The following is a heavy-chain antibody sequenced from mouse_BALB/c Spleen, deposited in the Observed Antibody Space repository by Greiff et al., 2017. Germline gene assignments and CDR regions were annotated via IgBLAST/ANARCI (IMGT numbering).Heavy chain of an antibody. CDR3: ARGEDDYDVAY. D-gene: IGHD2-4*01. CDR1: GYTFTSYV. CDR2: INPYNDGT. Sequence: VQLQQSGPELVKPGASVKMSCKASGYTFTSYVMHWVKQKPGQGLEWIGYINPYNDGTKYNEKFKGKATLTSDKSSSTAYMELSSLTSEDSAVYYCARGEDDYDVAYWGQGTLVTVSA. V-gene: IGHV1-14*01. J-gene: IGHJ3*01.